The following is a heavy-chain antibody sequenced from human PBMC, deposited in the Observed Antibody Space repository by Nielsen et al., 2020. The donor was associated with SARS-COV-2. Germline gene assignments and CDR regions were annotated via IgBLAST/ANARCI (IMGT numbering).Heavy chain of an antibody. CDR2: IKQDGSEK. V-gene: IGHV3-7*05. CDR1: GFTFSSYW. CDR3: ARDDYGDRFDY. J-gene: IGHJ4*02. Sequence: GESLKISCAASGFTFSSYWMSWVRQAPGKGLEWVANIKQDGSEKYYVDSVKGRFTISRDNAKNSLYLQMNSLRAEDTAVYYCARDDYGDRFDYWGQGTLVTVSS. D-gene: IGHD4-17*01.